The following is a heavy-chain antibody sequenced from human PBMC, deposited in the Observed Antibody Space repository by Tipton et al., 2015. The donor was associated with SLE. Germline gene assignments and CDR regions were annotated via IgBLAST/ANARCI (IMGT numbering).Heavy chain of an antibody. J-gene: IGHJ4*02. CDR2: IYYSGST. Sequence: TLSLTCTVSGGSISSSSYYCGWIRQPPGKGLEWIGSIYYSGSTYYNPSLKSRVTISVDTSKNQFSLKLSSVTAADTAVYYCARGAGSSGDFDYWGQGTLVTVSS. D-gene: IGHD2-15*01. CDR3: ARGAGSSGDFDY. V-gene: IGHV4-39*07. CDR1: GGSISSSSYY.